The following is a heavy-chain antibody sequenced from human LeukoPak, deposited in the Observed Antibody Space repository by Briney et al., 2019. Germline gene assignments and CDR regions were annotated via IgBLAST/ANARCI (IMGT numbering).Heavy chain of an antibody. CDR3: ARDKEVEYNLPNWFDP. Sequence: SETLSLTCTVSGGSISSYYWSWIRQPAGKGLEWIGRIYTSGSTNYNPSLKSRVTMSVDTSKNQFSLKLSSVTAADTAVYYCARDKEVEYNLPNWFDPWGQGTLVTVSS. CDR1: GGSISSYY. J-gene: IGHJ5*02. V-gene: IGHV4-4*07. CDR2: IYTSGST. D-gene: IGHD1-14*01.